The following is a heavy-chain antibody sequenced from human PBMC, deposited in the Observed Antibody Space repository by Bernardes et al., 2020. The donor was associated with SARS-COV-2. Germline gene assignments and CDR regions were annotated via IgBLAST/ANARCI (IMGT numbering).Heavy chain of an antibody. CDR2: FDPEDGET. V-gene: IGHV1-24*01. Sequence: ASVKVSCKVSGYTLTELSMHWVRQAPGKGLEWMGGFDPEDGETIYAQKFQGRVTMTEDTSTDTAYMELSSLRSEDTAVYYCATGPSLLRAGNWFDPWGQGTLVTVSS. CDR1: GYTLTELS. J-gene: IGHJ5*02. CDR3: ATGPSLLRAGNWFDP. D-gene: IGHD3-3*01.